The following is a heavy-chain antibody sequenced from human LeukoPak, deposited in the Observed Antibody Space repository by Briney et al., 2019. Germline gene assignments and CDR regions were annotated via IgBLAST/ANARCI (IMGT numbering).Heavy chain of an antibody. CDR2: IKEDGSQK. CDR3: ASNRYGDSY. D-gene: IGHD4-17*01. J-gene: IGHJ4*02. Sequence: GGSLRLSCAASGFTFSSYWMSWVRLAPGKGLEWVANIKEDGSQKNYVDSVKGRFTISRDNAKNSLYLQMNSLRAEDTAVYYCASNRYGDSYWGQGALVTVSS. CDR1: GFTFSSYW. V-gene: IGHV3-7*01.